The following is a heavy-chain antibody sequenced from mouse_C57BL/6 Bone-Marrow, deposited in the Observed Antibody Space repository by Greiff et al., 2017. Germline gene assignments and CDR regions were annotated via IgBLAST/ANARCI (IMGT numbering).Heavy chain of an antibody. J-gene: IGHJ2*01. CDR2: IDPSDSYT. Sequence: QVHVKQSGAELVKPGASVKLSCKASGYTFTSYWMQWVKQRPGQGLEWIGEIDPSDSYTNYNQKFKGKATLTVDTSSSTAYMQLSSLTSEDSAVYYCARKLRRDYWGQGTTLTVSS. CDR1: GYTFTSYW. D-gene: IGHD2-4*01. CDR3: ARKLRRDY. V-gene: IGHV1-50*01.